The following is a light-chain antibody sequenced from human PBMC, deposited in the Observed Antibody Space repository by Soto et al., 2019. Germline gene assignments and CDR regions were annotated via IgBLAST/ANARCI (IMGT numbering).Light chain of an antibody. CDR3: QQHNRWPPIT. CDR1: RSVGSN. Sequence: EIVMAQSPDTLSVSPGDIATLSCSASRSVGSNLAWYQQKPGQAPRLLIYGTSIRATGIPARFSGSGSGTEYSLTISSLQSEDFAVYYCQQHNRWPPITFGQGTRLEIK. CDR2: GTS. V-gene: IGKV3-15*01. J-gene: IGKJ5*01.